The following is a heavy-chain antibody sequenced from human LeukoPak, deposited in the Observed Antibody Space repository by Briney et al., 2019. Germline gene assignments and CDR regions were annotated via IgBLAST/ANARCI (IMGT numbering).Heavy chain of an antibody. CDR1: GYTLTELS. CDR2: FDPEDGET. Sequence: ASVKVPCKVSGYTLTELSMHWVRQAPGKGLEWMGGFDPEDGETIYAQKFQGRVTMTEDTSTDTAYMELSSLRSEDTAVYYCATVYGSGKTFDYWGQGTLVTVSS. J-gene: IGHJ4*02. CDR3: ATVYGSGKTFDY. D-gene: IGHD3-10*01. V-gene: IGHV1-24*01.